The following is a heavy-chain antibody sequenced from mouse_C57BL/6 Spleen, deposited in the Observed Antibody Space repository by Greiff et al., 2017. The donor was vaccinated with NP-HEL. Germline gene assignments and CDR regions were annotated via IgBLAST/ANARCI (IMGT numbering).Heavy chain of an antibody. J-gene: IGHJ4*01. D-gene: IGHD2-1*01. V-gene: IGHV5-4*01. CDR3: ARDQGFYGNSNYYAMDY. CDR2: ISDGGSYT. Sequence: EVQRVESGGGLVKPGGSLKLSCAASGFTFSSYAMSWVRQTPEKRLEWVATISDGGSYTYYPDNVKGRFTISRDNAKNNLYRQMSHLKSENTAMYYCARDQGFYGNSNYYAMDYWGQGTSVTVAS. CDR1: GFTFSSYA.